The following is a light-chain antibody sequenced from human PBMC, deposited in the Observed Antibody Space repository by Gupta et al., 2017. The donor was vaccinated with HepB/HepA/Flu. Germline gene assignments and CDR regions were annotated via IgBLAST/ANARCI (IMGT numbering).Light chain of an antibody. CDR3: QQENNYPWT. CDR2: KTS. J-gene: IGKJ1*01. V-gene: IGKV1-5*03. CDR1: QNTGYW. Sequence: DIQMTQSPSTLSASVGDRVTITCRASQNTGYWLAWFQQKPGKAPNLLISKTSTLESGVPSRFSGSRSGTEFTLTISSLQPDDFATYYCQQENNYPWTFGQGTKVEIK.